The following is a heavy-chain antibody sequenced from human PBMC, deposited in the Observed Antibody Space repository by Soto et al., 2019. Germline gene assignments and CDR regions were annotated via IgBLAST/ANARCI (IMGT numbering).Heavy chain of an antibody. J-gene: IGHJ6*02. Sequence: SETLSLTCTVSGGSVSGGSYYLNWIRQPPGKGLEWIGYIYFSGRTNYSTSLKTRLTISKDTSKNQVVLTMTNMDPVDTATYYCARSSPSLNYYYGMDVWGQGTTVTVSS. CDR2: IYFSGRT. CDR3: ARSSPSLNYYYGMDV. D-gene: IGHD4-17*01. V-gene: IGHV4-61*01. CDR1: GGSVSGGSYY.